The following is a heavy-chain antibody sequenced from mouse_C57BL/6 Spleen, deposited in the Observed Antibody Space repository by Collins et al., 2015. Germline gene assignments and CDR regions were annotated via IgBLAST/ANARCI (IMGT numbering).Heavy chain of an antibody. V-gene: IGHV3-6*01. CDR1: GYSITSGYY. CDR3: ARDRTVVAPFAY. Sequence: DVQLQESGPGLVKPSQSLSLTCSVTGYSITSGYYWNWIRQFPGNKLEWMGYISYDGSNNYNPSLKNRISITRDTSKNQFFLKLNSVTTEDTATYYCARDRTVVAPFAYWGQGTLVTVSA. J-gene: IGHJ3*01. D-gene: IGHD1-1*01. CDR2: ISYDGSN.